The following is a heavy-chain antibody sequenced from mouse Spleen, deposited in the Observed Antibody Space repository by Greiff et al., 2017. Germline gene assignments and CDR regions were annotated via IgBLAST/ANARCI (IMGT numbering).Heavy chain of an antibody. Sequence: VQLVESGSELRSPGSSVKLSCKDFDSEVFPIAYMSWVRQKPGHGFEWIGGILPSIGRTIYGEKFEDKATLDADTLSNTAYLELNSLTSEDSAIYYCARGGTLHWYFDVWGTGTTVTVSS. J-gene: IGHJ1*03. CDR3: ARGGTLHWYFDV. V-gene: IGHV15-2*01. D-gene: IGHD3-3*01. CDR1: DSEVFPIAY. CDR2: ILPSIGRT.